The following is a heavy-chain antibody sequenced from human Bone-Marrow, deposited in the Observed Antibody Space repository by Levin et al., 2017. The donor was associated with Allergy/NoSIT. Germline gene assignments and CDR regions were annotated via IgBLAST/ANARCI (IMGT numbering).Heavy chain of an antibody. J-gene: IGHJ4*02. CDR1: GFTFSSYG. Sequence: GGSLRLSCAASGFTFSSYGMHWVRQAPGKGLEWVAVIWYDGSNKYYADSVKGRFTISRDNSKNTLYLQMNSLRAEDTAVYYCARDLIFPEASPDYSSSSCFDYWGQGTLVTVSS. CDR2: IWYDGSNK. CDR3: ARDLIFPEASPDYSSSSCFDY. V-gene: IGHV3-33*01. D-gene: IGHD6-6*01.